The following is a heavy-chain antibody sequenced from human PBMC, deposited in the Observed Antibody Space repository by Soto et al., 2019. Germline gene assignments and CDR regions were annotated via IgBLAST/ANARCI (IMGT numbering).Heavy chain of an antibody. V-gene: IGHV1-46*01. CDR2: FNPSRGDT. J-gene: IGHJ4*02. CDR1: GYYFTGYY. Sequence: PGSSVKVSFEASGYYFTGYYMHWVRQSRGQGLEWMGFFNPSRGDTTYAQKFHGRVTMTGGPSSGTFFMELTSLRSEDTAIYFCATGEGYSDVLTGYRPFHHWGQGALVTVSS. CDR3: ATGEGYSDVLTGYRPFHH. D-gene: IGHD3-9*01.